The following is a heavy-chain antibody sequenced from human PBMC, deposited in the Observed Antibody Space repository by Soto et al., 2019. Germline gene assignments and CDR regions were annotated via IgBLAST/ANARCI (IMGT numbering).Heavy chain of an antibody. CDR3: ERDGGFYYGMDV. CDR1: GASISSYY. CDR2: IYNSGST. D-gene: IGHD3-3*01. Sequence: QVQLQESGPGLVKPSETLSLTCTVSGASISSYYWTWIRQPPGKGLEWIGYIYNSGSTNYNPSLKSRVTISVDTSKNQFSLKLSSVTDADTDVYYCERDGGFYYGMDVWGQGTTVTVSS. V-gene: IGHV4-59*01. J-gene: IGHJ6*02.